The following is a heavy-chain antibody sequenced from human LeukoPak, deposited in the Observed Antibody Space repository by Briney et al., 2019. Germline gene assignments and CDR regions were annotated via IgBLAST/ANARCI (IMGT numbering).Heavy chain of an antibody. J-gene: IGHJ4*02. CDR2: ISYDGSNK. CDR1: GFSIGPFW. CDR3: AKDRDYSNFVHYFFDY. V-gene: IGHV3-30*18. D-gene: IGHD4-11*01. Sequence: GGSLRLSCVASGFSIGPFWMTWVRQAPGKGLEWVAVISYDGSNKYYADSVKGRFTISRDNSKNTLNLQMNSLRAEDTAVYYCAKDRDYSNFVHYFFDYWGQGTLVTVSS.